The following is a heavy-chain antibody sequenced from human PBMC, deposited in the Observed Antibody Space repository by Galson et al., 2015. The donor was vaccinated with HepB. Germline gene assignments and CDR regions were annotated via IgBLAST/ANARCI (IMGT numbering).Heavy chain of an antibody. CDR3: ARDRWFLDL. CDR1: GYTFSSFY. CDR2: INPTGGST. Sequence: SVKVSCKASGYTFSSFYLHWVRQAPGQGLEWVGIINPTGGSTTYAQTFQGRVTMTSDTTTSTVYMELNSLTSEDTAVYYCARDRWFLDLWGRGTLVIVSS. J-gene: IGHJ2*01. V-gene: IGHV1-46*01.